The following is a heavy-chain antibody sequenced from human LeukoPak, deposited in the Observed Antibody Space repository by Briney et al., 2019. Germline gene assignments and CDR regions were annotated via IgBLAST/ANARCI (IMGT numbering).Heavy chain of an antibody. CDR3: ARDANYFGSGMTFNWFDP. J-gene: IGHJ5*02. V-gene: IGHV3-30*03. Sequence: GGSLRLSCAASGFTFSTYGMHWVRQAPGKGLEWVAVISYDGGSKYYADSVKGRFTISRDNSKNTLFLQMNSLRHEDTAMFYCARDANYFGSGMTFNWFDPWGQGTLATVSS. CDR1: GFTFSTYG. CDR2: ISYDGGSK. D-gene: IGHD3-10*01.